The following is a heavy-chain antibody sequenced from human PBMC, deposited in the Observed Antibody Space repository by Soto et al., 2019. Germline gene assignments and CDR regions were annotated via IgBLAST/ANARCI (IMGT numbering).Heavy chain of an antibody. CDR3: ANRGYSYGFVIY. CDR2: IIPMLGMA. V-gene: IGHV1-69*02. Sequence: QVQLVQSGAEVKKPGSSVKVSCKASGGTFSSYTFSWVRQAPGQGLEWMGRIIPMLGMANYAQKFQGRVTITAHKSTSTAYMELSSLRSEDTAVYYCANRGYSYGFVIYWGQGTLVTVSS. D-gene: IGHD5-18*01. CDR1: GGTFSSYT. J-gene: IGHJ4*02.